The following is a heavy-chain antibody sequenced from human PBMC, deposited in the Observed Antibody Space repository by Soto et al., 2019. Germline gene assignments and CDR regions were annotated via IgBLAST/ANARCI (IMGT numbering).Heavy chain of an antibody. V-gene: IGHV3-30*18. D-gene: IGHD1-1*01. J-gene: IGHJ4*02. CDR2: ISYDGNTK. CDR3: TKARLYKTLDY. Sequence: QVQLVESGGGVVQPGRSLRLSCAAPGFTFKSYGMQWVRQARGKGLEWVAVISYDGNTKYYADSVKGRFTISGEIPKNTLYLHFNRLMAEETAVYYCTKARLYKTLDYWGQGTVVTVSS. CDR1: GFTFKSYG.